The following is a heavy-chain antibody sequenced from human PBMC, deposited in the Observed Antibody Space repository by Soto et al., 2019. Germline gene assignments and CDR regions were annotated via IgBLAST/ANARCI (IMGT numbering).Heavy chain of an antibody. CDR1: GFTFSSYW. V-gene: IGHV3-7*03. CDR3: ARGTGGHTSLQPYFY. Sequence: ESGGGLVQPGGSLRLSCAASGFTFSSYWMSWVRQAPGKGLEWVANIKQDGSEKYYVDSVKGRFTISRDNAKNSLYLQMNSLRAEDTAVYYCARGTGGHTSLQPYFYWGQGTLVTVSS. D-gene: IGHD2-8*02. J-gene: IGHJ4*02. CDR2: IKQDGSEK.